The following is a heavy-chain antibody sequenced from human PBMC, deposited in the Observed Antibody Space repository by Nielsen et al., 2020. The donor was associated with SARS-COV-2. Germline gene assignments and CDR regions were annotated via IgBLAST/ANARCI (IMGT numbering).Heavy chain of an antibody. J-gene: IGHJ4*02. Sequence: ASVKVSCKASGYTFTSYGISWVRQAPGQGLEWMGWISAYNGNTNYAQKLQGRVTMTTDTPTSTAYMELRSLRSDDTAVYYCARAPSPDTAMVPFDYWGQGTLVTVSS. CDR2: ISAYNGNT. V-gene: IGHV1-18*04. CDR3: ARAPSPDTAMVPFDY. D-gene: IGHD5-18*01. CDR1: GYTFTSYG.